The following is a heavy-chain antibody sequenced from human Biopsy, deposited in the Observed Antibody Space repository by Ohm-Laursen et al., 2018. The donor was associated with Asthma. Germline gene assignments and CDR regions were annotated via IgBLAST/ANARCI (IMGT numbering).Heavy chain of an antibody. CDR1: GFTFRDYY. V-gene: IGHV3-11*01. D-gene: IGHD6-13*01. Sequence: SLRLSCAASGFTFRDYYMTWIRQAPGKGLERVAYISSRGSNIFYADSVKGRFTISRDNAKKSLFLEMNSLTVEDTAAYFCARRYSTSWYFGYWGQGTLVTVSS. CDR3: ARRYSTSWYFGY. J-gene: IGHJ4*02. CDR2: ISSRGSNI.